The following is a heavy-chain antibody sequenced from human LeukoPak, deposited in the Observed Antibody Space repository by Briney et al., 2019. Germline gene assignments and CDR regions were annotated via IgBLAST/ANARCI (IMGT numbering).Heavy chain of an antibody. CDR3: ARDYRGSYYFY. V-gene: IGHV1-18*01. CDR1: GYTFTTYG. CDR2: ISGYSGNT. J-gene: IGHJ4*02. Sequence: ASVKVSCKASGYTFTTYGISWVRQAPGQGLEGVGWISGYSGNTDYAQKFQDRVTMTTDTSTSTAYMELRSLSSDDTAVYYCARDYRGSYYFYWGQGTLVTVSS. D-gene: IGHD1-26*01.